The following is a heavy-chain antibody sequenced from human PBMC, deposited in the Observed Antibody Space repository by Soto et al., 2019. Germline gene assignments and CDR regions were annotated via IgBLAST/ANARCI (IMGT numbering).Heavy chain of an antibody. CDR3: ARAGIAAAWYYGSVYYGMDV. Sequence: KTSETLSLTCTVSGGSIISYYWSWSRQPPGKGLEWIGYIYYSGSTNYNPSLKSRVTISVDTSKNQFSLKLSSVTAADTAVYYCARAGIAAAWYYGSVYYGMDVWGQGTTVTVSS. J-gene: IGHJ6*02. CDR2: IYYSGST. D-gene: IGHD6-13*01. V-gene: IGHV4-59*01. CDR1: GGSIISYY.